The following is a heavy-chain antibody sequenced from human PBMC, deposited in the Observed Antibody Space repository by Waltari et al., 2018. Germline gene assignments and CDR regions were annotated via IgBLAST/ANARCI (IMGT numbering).Heavy chain of an antibody. CDR3: ARDLGTTVTEPYFDS. CDR2: IIPMDGVT. J-gene: IGHJ4*02. Sequence: QVQLVQSGAEVKEPGSSVKVSCKASRGTCSIYGSTWLRQAPGQGLEWMGRIIPMDGVTNYAQKFQGRVTISADKSTYTAYMDLSSLTSEDTAVYFCARDLGTTVTEPYFDSWGQGTLVTVSS. D-gene: IGHD4-17*01. CDR1: RGTCSIYG. V-gene: IGHV1-69*09.